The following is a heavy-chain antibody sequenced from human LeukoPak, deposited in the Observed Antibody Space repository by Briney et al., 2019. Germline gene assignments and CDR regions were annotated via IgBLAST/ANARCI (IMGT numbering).Heavy chain of an antibody. D-gene: IGHD4-17*01. V-gene: IGHV3-15*01. CDR2: IKSKTDGGTT. Sequence: GGSLRLSCAASGCTFSNAWMSWVRQAPGKGLEWVGRIKSKTDGGTTDHAAPVKGRFTISRDDSKNTLYLQMNSLETEDTAVYYCTTDLGDSSDFYSFDYWGQGTLVTVSS. CDR3: TTDLGDSSDFYSFDY. CDR1: GCTFSNAW. J-gene: IGHJ4*02.